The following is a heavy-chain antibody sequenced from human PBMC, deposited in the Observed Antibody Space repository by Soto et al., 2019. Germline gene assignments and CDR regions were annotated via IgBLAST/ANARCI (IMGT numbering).Heavy chain of an antibody. CDR3: AIYLFFNDTARKEIYV. J-gene: IGHJ6*02. D-gene: IGHD3-22*01. Sequence: KGLEWIGEIYHSGSTNYNPSLTSRVTISVDTSKNQFSLQLSSVTAADTAGEYGAIYLFFNDTARKEIYVCGQGDTVPVS. CDR2: IYHSGST. V-gene: IGHV4-4*02.